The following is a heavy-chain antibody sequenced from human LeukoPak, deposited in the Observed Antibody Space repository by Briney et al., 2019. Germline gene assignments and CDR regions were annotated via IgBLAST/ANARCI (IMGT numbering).Heavy chain of an antibody. V-gene: IGHV4-59*08. J-gene: IGHJ5*02. Sequence: SETLSLTCTVSGGSISSYYWSWIRQPPGKGLEWIGYIYYSGSTNYNPSLKSRVTISVDTSKNQFSLKLSSVTAADTAVYYCARSIAAPGRWYDTWGQGTRVTVSS. D-gene: IGHD6-13*01. CDR3: ARSIAAPGRWYDT. CDR2: IYYSGST. CDR1: GGSISSYY.